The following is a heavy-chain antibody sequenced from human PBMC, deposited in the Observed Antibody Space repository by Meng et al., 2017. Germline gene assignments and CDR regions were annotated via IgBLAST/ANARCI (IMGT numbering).Heavy chain of an antibody. D-gene: IGHD2-15*01. Sequence: QVQVVQSGAEVKKSGASVKVSCKASGYTFTSYYMHWVRQAPGQGLEWMGIINPSGGSTSYAQKFQGRVTMTRDTSTSTVYMELSSLRSEDTAVYYCARTNCSGGSCYSFHFDYWGQGTLVTVSS. J-gene: IGHJ4*02. V-gene: IGHV1-46*01. CDR2: INPSGGST. CDR1: GYTFTSYY. CDR3: ARTNCSGGSCYSFHFDY.